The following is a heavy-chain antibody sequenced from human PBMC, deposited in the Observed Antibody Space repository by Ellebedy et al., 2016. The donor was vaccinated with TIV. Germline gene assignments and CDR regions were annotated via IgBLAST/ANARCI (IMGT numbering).Heavy chain of an antibody. CDR3: TRDRSFGGGYYDSGGYYRNYYYYDGIDV. J-gene: IGHJ6*02. Sequence: GESLKISCTASGFTFSDYVMSWVRQAPGKGLEWVGFIRSKPYGGSTEYAASVKGRFTISRDDSKSIAYLQMNSLKTEDTAVYYCTRDRSFGGGYYDSGGYYRNYYYYDGIDVWGQGTTVTVSS. D-gene: IGHD3-22*01. CDR2: IRSKPYGGST. V-gene: IGHV3-49*04. CDR1: GFTFSDYV.